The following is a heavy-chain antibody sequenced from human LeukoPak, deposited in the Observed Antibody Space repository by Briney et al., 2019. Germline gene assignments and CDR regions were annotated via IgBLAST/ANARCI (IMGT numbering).Heavy chain of an antibody. Sequence: GGSLRLSCAASGFTFSDYYMNWVRQAPGKGLEWVSYISSSGSTIYYADSVKGRFTISRDNAKNSLYLQMNSLRAEDTAVYYCARAKYPNGYYYYMDVWGKGTTVTISS. CDR3: ARAKYPNGYYYYMDV. J-gene: IGHJ6*03. CDR1: GFTFSDYY. CDR2: ISSSGSTI. D-gene: IGHD2-2*01. V-gene: IGHV3-11*04.